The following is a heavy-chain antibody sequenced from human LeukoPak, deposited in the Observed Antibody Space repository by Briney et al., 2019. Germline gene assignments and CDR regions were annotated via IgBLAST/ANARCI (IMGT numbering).Heavy chain of an antibody. J-gene: IGHJ4*02. CDR2: IRARAYGGAT. CDR1: GFTFGNYA. Sequence: GGSLGLSCTASGFTFGNYAINWVRQAPGKGLEWVGFIRARAYGGATEYAASVKDRFTISRDDSKSIAYLQMNSLKTDDTAVYYCTRGLRPAPLDYWGQGTLVTVSS. D-gene: IGHD2-2*01. CDR3: TRGLRPAPLDY. V-gene: IGHV3-49*04.